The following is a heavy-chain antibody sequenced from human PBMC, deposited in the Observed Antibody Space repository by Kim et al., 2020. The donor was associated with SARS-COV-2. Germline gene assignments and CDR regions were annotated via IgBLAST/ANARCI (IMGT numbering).Heavy chain of an antibody. D-gene: IGHD7-27*01. V-gene: IGHV3-20*03. CDR3: ARDLTVDY. J-gene: IGHJ4*02. CDR2: GGRT. Sequence: GGRTGYADSVKGRFTISRDNAKNSLYLQMNSLRAEDTALYYCARDLTVDYWGQGTLVTVSS.